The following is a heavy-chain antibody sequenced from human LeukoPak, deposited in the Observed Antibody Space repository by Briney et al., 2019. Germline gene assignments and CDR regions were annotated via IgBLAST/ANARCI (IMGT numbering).Heavy chain of an antibody. D-gene: IGHD5-12*01. CDR1: GYTFTDYF. V-gene: IGHV1-2*02. CDR3: ARGGGEYCTSVTCYLYSGYDVFFDS. J-gene: IGHJ4*02. CDR2: INPNSGGT. Sequence: ASVKVSCKASGYTFTDYFMHWVRQAPGQGLEWIGWINPNSGGTSNAQKFQGRVTMTRDTSINTAYMELSRLRSDDTAVYYCARGGGEYCTSVTCYLYSGYDVFFDSWGQGTLVTVSS.